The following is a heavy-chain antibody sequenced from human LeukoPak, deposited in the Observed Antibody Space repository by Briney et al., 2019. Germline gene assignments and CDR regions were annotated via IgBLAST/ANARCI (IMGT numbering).Heavy chain of an antibody. J-gene: IGHJ6*04. CDR3: ARDRGYDILTGYSPTYYYYGMDV. Sequence: QPGGSLRLSCAASGFTFSSYEVNWVRQAPGKGLEWVSYISSSGSTIYYADSVKGRFTISRDNAKNSLYLQMNSLRAEDTAVYYCARDRGYDILTGYSPTYYYYGMDVWGKGTTVTVSS. V-gene: IGHV3-48*03. CDR1: GFTFSSYE. D-gene: IGHD3-9*01. CDR2: ISSSGSTI.